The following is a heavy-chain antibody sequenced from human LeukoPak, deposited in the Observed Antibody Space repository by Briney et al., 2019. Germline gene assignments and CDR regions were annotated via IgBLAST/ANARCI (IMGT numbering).Heavy chain of an antibody. V-gene: IGHV4-59*01. CDR3: ARDAPIGSSSHIDY. CDR2: IDYSGRT. J-gene: IGHJ4*02. D-gene: IGHD6-13*01. Sequence: SETLSLTCIVSGGPISSYYWNWIRQSPGKGLEWIGYIDYSGRTSSNPSLKSRVTISLDTSKNQFSLNVTSVTAADTAVYYCARDAPIGSSSHIDYWGQGTLVTVSS. CDR1: GGPISSYY.